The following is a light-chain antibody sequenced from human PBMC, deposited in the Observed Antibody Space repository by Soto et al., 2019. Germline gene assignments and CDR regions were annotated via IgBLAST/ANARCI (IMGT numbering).Light chain of an antibody. CDR3: SSYTSSSSYG. CDR2: DVT. CDR1: SSDVGAYNS. J-gene: IGLJ1*01. Sequence: QSVLTQPASVSWSPGQSIAISCTGTSSDVGAYNSVSWYRQYPGKAPKLMIHDVTNRPSGVSDRFSGSKSGNTASLTISGLQAEDEADYYCSSYTSSSSYGFGSGTKVTVL. V-gene: IGLV2-14*01.